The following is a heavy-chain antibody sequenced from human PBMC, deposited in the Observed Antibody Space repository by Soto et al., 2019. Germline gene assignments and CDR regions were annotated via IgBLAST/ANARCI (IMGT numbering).Heavy chain of an antibody. V-gene: IGHV1-2*02. Sequence: ASLKVSCKASGYTFTGYYMHWVGQAPGQGLEWMGWINPNSGGTNYAQKFQGRVTMTRDTSISTAYMELSRLRSDDTAVYYCAREEVVAVAGKFGFEYWGQGTLFTVSS. CDR2: INPNSGGT. CDR3: AREEVVAVAGKFGFEY. CDR1: GYTFTGYY. D-gene: IGHD6-19*01. J-gene: IGHJ4*02.